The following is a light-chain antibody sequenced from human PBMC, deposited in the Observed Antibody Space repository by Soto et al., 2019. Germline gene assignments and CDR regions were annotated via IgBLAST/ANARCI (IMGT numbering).Light chain of an antibody. J-gene: IGKJ2*01. Sequence: DVVMTQSPLSLPVTLGQPASISCRSSLSPLYSDGNTYLNWFQLRPGQSPSRLIYKFSNRDSGVTDRFSGSGSVPGFTLTISSVEAEDVGVYVCMQGTYSPYTFGQGTKLEI. CDR3: MQGTYSPYT. V-gene: IGKV2-30*01. CDR2: KFS. CDR1: LSPLYSDGNTY.